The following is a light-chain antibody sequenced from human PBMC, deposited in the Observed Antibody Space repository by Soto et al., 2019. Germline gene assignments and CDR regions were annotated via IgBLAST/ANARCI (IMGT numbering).Light chain of an antibody. CDR2: DAS. V-gene: IGKV3-15*01. CDR3: QQYYSFPRT. J-gene: IGKJ1*01. Sequence: EIVMTQSPATLSVSPGERATLSCRASQSVSSNLAWYQQTRGQAPRLLMFDASTRATGIPARFSGSGSGTDFTLTISCLQSEDFATYYCQQYYSFPRTFGQGTKVDIK. CDR1: QSVSSN.